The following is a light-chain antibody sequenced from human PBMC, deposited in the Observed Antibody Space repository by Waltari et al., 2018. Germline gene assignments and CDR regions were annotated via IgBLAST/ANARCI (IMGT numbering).Light chain of an antibody. J-gene: IGLJ1*01. CDR2: KDN. V-gene: IGLV3-25*03. CDR3: QSADSSGSYEV. Sequence: YQQKPSQSPVVVIYKDNKRTSGIPERCSGSSSGTTDTLTISGVQAEDEADYYCQSADSSGSYEVFGTGTKVSVL.